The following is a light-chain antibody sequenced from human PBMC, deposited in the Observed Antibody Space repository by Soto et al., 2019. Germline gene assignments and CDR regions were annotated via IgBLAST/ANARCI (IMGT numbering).Light chain of an antibody. CDR1: QSISSW. CDR2: KAC. CDR3: QQYNSYSYT. V-gene: IGKV1-5*03. Sequence: DIQMTQSPSTLSTSVGDRVTITCRASQSISSWLAWYQQKPGKAPKLLIYKACSLESGVPSRFSGSGSGTEFTLTISSLQPDDFATYDCQQYNSYSYTFGQGTKLEIK. J-gene: IGKJ2*01.